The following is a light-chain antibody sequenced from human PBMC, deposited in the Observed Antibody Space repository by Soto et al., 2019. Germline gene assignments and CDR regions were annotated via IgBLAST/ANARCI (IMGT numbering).Light chain of an antibody. J-gene: IGKJ1*01. CDR3: QQSYSTPRT. CDR2: VAS. Sequence: DIQMSHAPSXLXXXXXXXXTIXCRASRYIRTALSWYQHRPGQAPKVLICVASSLQSGVPSRFSGSGSGTDFTLTISCLQSEDFAAYYCQQSYSTPRTFGQGTKVDI. CDR1: RYIRTA. V-gene: IGKV1-39*01.